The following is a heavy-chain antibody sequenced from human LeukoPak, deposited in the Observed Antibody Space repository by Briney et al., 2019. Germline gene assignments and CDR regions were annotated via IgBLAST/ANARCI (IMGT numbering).Heavy chain of an antibody. CDR1: GYTFTGYY. Sequence: EASVKVSCKASGYTFTGYYMHWVRQAPGQGLEWMGRINPNSGGTNYAQKFQGRVTMTRDTSISTAYMELSRLRSDDTAVYYCALRLSTYYYDSSGLYGDYWGQGTLVTVSS. D-gene: IGHD3-22*01. CDR2: INPNSGGT. V-gene: IGHV1-2*06. J-gene: IGHJ4*02. CDR3: ALRLSTYYYDSSGLYGDY.